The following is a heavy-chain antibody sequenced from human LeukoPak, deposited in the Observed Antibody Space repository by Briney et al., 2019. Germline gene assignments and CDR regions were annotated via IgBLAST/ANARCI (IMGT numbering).Heavy chain of an antibody. V-gene: IGHV4-4*09. Sequence: SETLSLTCTVSGGSIRSYYWSWIRQPPGKGLEWIGYIYTSGSTNYNPSLKSRVTISVDTSKNQFSLKLSSVTAADTGAYYCSRHSYRANWVDPWGQGTLVTVSS. J-gene: IGHJ5*02. CDR2: IYTSGST. CDR1: GGSIRSYY. CDR3: SRHSYRANWVDP. D-gene: IGHD1-14*01.